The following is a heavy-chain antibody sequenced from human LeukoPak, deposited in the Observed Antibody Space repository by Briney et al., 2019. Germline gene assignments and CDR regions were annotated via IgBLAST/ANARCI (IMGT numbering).Heavy chain of an antibody. CDR2: ISGSGSTT. D-gene: IGHD6-13*01. Sequence: GGSLRLSCAASGFTFSSYAMSWVRQAPGKGLEWVTAISGSGSTTYYADSVKGRLTISRDNSKNTLYLQMNSLRAEDTAVYYCAKEGYSSSWYRFDYWGQGILVTVSS. J-gene: IGHJ4*02. V-gene: IGHV3-23*01. CDR3: AKEGYSSSWYRFDY. CDR1: GFTFSSYA.